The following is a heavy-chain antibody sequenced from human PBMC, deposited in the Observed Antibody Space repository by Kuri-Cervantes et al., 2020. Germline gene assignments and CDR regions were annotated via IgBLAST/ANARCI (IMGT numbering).Heavy chain of an antibody. CDR3: ARDLSRDGYNYEGDY. V-gene: IGHV3-11*04. CDR2: ISGSGSPI. Sequence: GGSLRLSCAASGFTFDDYAMHWVRQAPGKGLEWVSYISGSGSPIYYADSLKGRFTISRDSAKNSLYPQMNSLRAEDTAVYYCARDLSRDGYNYEGDYWGQGTLVTVSS. CDR1: GFTFDDYA. J-gene: IGHJ4*02. D-gene: IGHD5-24*01.